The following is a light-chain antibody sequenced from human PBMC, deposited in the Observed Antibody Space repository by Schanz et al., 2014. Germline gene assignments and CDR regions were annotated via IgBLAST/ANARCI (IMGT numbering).Light chain of an antibody. CDR2: DVG. CDR3: TSYISSSFFWV. J-gene: IGLJ3*02. V-gene: IGLV2-14*03. CDR1: SSDIGNYDY. Sequence: QSALTQPASVSGSPGQSITISCTGTSSDIGNYDYVSWYRQHPGKAPKLIIYDVGDRPSGVSNRFSGSKSGNTASLTISGLQAEDEADYYCTSYISSSFFWVFGGGTKVTVL.